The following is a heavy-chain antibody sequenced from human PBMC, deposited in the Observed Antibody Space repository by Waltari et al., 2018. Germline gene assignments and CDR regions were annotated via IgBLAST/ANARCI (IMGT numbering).Heavy chain of an antibody. V-gene: IGHV1-24*01. J-gene: IGHJ6*02. CDR2: FDPEDGET. D-gene: IGHD6-13*01. Sequence: VQSGAEVKKPGASVKVSCKVSGYTLTELSMHWVRQAPGKGLEWMGGFDPEDGETIYAQKFQGRVTMTEDTSTDTAYMELSSLRSEDTAVYYCATDRQAAAGQYYYYYGMDVWGQGTTVTVSS. CDR1: GYTLTELS. CDR3: ATDRQAAAGQYYYYYGMDV.